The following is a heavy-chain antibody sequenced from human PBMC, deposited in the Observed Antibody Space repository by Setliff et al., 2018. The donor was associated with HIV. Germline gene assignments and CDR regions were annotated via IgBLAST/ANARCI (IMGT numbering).Heavy chain of an antibody. V-gene: IGHV1-18*01. Sequence: SVKVSCKASGYTFTTYGISWVRQAPGQGLEWMGWISVYNGNTHYGQKFQGRVIVTAETSTSTAYMELTSLRSDDTAVYYCASEGITMVRGAIIRSAFDIWGQGTMVTVS. CDR2: ISVYNGNT. J-gene: IGHJ3*02. CDR1: GYTFTTYG. CDR3: ASEGITMVRGAIIRSAFDI. D-gene: IGHD3-10*01.